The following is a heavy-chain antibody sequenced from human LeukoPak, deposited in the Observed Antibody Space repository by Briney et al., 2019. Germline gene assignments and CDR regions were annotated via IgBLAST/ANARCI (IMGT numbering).Heavy chain of an antibody. CDR3: ARQYDSSGSDAFDI. CDR2: IYPGDSDT. Sequence: GESLKISCKGSGYSFTSYWIGWVLQMPGKGLEWMVIIYPGDSDTRYSPSFQGQVTISADKSISTAYLQWSSLKASDTAMYYCARQYDSSGSDAFDIWGQGTMVTVSS. CDR1: GYSFTSYW. J-gene: IGHJ3*02. D-gene: IGHD3-22*01. V-gene: IGHV5-51*01.